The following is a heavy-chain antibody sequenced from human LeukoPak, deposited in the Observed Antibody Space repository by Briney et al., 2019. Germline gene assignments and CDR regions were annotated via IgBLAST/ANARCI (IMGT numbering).Heavy chain of an antibody. D-gene: IGHD3-10*01. CDR1: GYTFTTYY. CDR2: INPSGGST. CDR3: ARYRAMIRGLIPLDY. J-gene: IGHJ4*02. Sequence: ASVKVSCKASGYTFTTYYMHWVRQAPGQGLEWMGIINPSGGSTRYAQKFQGRVTLTCDTSTSTVYMELSSLTSDDTAVYFCARYRAMIRGLIPLDYWGQGTQVTVSS. V-gene: IGHV1-46*01.